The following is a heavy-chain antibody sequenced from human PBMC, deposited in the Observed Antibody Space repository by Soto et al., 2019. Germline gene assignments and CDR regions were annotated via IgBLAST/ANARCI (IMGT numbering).Heavy chain of an antibody. CDR2: IIPIFGTA. V-gene: IGHV1-69*12. Sequence: QVQLVQSGAEVKKPGSSVKVSCKASGDTFSSYGLTWVRQAPGQGLEWMGGIIPIFGTADYAQKFQDRVTITADESTSTVYLELTSLKFEDTAVYFCAKGEGDSVLDAFDLWGQGTMVTVSS. D-gene: IGHD2-21*02. J-gene: IGHJ3*01. CDR1: GDTFSSYG. CDR3: AKGEGDSVLDAFDL.